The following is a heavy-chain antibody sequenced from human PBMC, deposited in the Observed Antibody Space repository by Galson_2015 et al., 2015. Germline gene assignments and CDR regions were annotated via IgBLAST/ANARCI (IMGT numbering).Heavy chain of an antibody. CDR3: ARDPFTLGVVIIGAGASWFDP. Sequence: SLRLSCAASGFTFSSYAMHWVRQAPGKGLEWVAVISYDGSNKYYADSVKGRFTISRDNSKNTLYLQMNSLRAEDTAVYYCARDPFTLGVVIIGAGASWFDPWGQGTLVTVSS. D-gene: IGHD3-3*01. J-gene: IGHJ5*02. CDR2: ISYDGSNK. CDR1: GFTFSSYA. V-gene: IGHV3-30-3*01.